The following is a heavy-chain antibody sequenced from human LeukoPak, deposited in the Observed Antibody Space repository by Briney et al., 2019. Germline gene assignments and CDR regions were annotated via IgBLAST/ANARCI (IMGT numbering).Heavy chain of an antibody. D-gene: IGHD3-10*01. CDR1: GFTFSSYS. CDR2: ISSSSSYI. CDR3: ARVSRGVSLPFDY. J-gene: IGHJ4*02. V-gene: IGHV3-21*01. Sequence: GGSLRLSCAASGFTFSSYSMNWVRQAPGKGLEWVSSISSSSSYIYYADSVKGRFTISRDNAKNSLYLQMNSLRAEDTAVYYCARVSRGVSLPFDYWGQGTLVTVSS.